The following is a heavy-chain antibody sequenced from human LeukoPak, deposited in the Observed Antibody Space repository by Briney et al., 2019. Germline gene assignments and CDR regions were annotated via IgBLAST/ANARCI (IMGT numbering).Heavy chain of an antibody. CDR3: AKDQGASSYSFDY. D-gene: IGHD1-26*01. V-gene: IGHV3-23*01. CDR2: ISGTGGST. J-gene: IGHJ4*02. Sequence: PGGSLRLSCAASGFTFSTYAMTWVRQAPGKGLEWVSLISGTGGSTYYADSVKGRFTISRDNSKNTLYLQMDTLTAEDTAVYYCAKDQGASSYSFDYWGRGTLVTVSS. CDR1: GFTFSTYA.